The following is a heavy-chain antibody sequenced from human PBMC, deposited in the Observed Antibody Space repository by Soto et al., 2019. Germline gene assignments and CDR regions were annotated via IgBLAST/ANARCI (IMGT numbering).Heavy chain of an antibody. CDR3: TTDPLKAAINQSGS. D-gene: IGHD5-18*01. CDR1: GFTFSNAW. V-gene: IGHV3-15*07. Sequence: GGSLRLSCAASGFTFSNAWMNWVRQAPGKGLEWVGRIKSKTHGGKTDYAAPVKGRFTISRDDSKNTLYLQMNSLKTEDTALYYCTTDPLKAAINQSGSWGQGTLVTVSS. J-gene: IGHJ5*02. CDR2: IKSKTHGGKT.